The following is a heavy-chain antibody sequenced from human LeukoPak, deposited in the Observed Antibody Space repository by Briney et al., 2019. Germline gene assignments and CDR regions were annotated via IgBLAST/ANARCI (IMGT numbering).Heavy chain of an antibody. V-gene: IGHV3-20*04. CDR1: GFTFDDYG. Sequence: GGSLRLSCAASGFTFDDYGMSWVRQAPGKGLEWVSGINWNGGSTGYADSVKGRFTISRDNAKNSLYLQMNRLRSDDTAIYYCARDGGEKSFDSWGQGALVTVSS. CDR3: ARDGGEKSFDS. J-gene: IGHJ4*02. D-gene: IGHD2-15*01. CDR2: INWNGGST.